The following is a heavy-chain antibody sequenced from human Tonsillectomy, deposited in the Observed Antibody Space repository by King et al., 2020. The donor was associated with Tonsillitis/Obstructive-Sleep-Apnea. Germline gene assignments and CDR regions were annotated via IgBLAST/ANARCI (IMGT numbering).Heavy chain of an antibody. CDR2: IIPIFGTA. J-gene: IGHJ6*03. D-gene: IGHD5-18*01. V-gene: IGHV1-69*01. Sequence: QLVQSGAEVKKPGSSVKVSCKASGGTFSSYVISWVRQAPGQGLEWMGGIIPIFGTANYAQKFQGRVTITADESTSTAYMELSSLRSEDTAVYYCARDERPTLQPPYYYYYMDVWGKGTTVTVSS. CDR3: ARDERPTLQPPYYYYYMDV. CDR1: GGTFSSYV.